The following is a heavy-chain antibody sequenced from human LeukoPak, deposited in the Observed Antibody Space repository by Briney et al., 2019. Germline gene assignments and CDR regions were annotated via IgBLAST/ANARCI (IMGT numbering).Heavy chain of an antibody. Sequence: GGSLRLSCAASGFTFSSYAMHWVRQAPGKGLEWVAVISYDGSNKYYADSVKGRFTISRDNSKNTLYLQMNSLRTEDTAVYYCARAHADYGDYSNAFDIWGQGTMVTVSS. CDR3: ARAHADYGDYSNAFDI. CDR2: ISYDGSNK. J-gene: IGHJ3*02. D-gene: IGHD4-17*01. CDR1: GFTFSSYA. V-gene: IGHV3-30*04.